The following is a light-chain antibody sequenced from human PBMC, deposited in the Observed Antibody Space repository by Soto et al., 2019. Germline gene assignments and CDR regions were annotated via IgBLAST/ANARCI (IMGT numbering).Light chain of an antibody. CDR1: QSITNW. J-gene: IGKJ1*01. CDR2: DAS. V-gene: IGKV1-5*01. CDR3: QHYNYSSPPWT. Sequence: DIQMTQSPSTLSASVGDRVTITCRASQSITNWLAWYQQKPGKAPKLLMHDASSLESGLPSRFRGSGSGTEFTLTITSLQPEDFATYYCQHYNYSSPPWTFGQGTKVEIK.